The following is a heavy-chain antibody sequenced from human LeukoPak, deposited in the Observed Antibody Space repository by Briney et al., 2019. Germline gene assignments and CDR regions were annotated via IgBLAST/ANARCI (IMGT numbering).Heavy chain of an antibody. CDR2: IYTSGST. D-gene: IGHD4-17*01. CDR1: GGSINNYY. V-gene: IGHV4-4*07. CDR3: TRDTGTTGEVKFDP. Sequence: LSETLSLTCTVSGGSINNYYWSWIRQPAGKGLEWIGRIYTSGSTTYNPSLKSRVTMSVDTSKSQFSLNLMSVTAADTAVYYCTRDTGTTGEVKFDPWGQGTLVTVSS. J-gene: IGHJ5*02.